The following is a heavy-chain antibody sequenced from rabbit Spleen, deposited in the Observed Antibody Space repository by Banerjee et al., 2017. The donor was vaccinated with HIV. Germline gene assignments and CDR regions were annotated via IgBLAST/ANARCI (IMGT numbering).Heavy chain of an antibody. J-gene: IGHJ4*01. CDR2: IYAGSSGTT. CDR3: ARDLDDVIGWNFGW. Sequence: QEQLEESGGDLVKPEGSLTLTCTASGFSFSRSYWLCWVRQAPGKGLEWIACIYAGSSGTTYYASWAKGRFTISISSSTTVTLQMTSLTAADTATYFCARDLDDVIGWNFGWWGPGTLVTVS. D-gene: IGHD4-1*01. CDR1: GFSFSRSYW. V-gene: IGHV1S45*01.